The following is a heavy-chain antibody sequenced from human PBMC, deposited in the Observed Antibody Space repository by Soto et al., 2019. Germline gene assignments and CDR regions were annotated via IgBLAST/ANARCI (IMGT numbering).Heavy chain of an antibody. CDR2: ISGSGGSR. D-gene: IGHD6-19*01. Sequence: EVQLLESGGGLVQPGGSLRLSCAASGFTFSSYAMSWVRQAPGKGLEWVSVISGSGGSRYYADAVKGRFTSSRDNSKNALYLQMNSLRAEDTAVYYCSRRSSGWYFDYWGQGTLVTVSS. V-gene: IGHV3-23*01. CDR1: GFTFSSYA. CDR3: SRRSSGWYFDY. J-gene: IGHJ4*02.